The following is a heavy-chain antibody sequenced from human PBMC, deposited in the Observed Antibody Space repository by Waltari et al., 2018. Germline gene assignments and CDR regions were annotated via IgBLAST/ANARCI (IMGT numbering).Heavy chain of an antibody. CDR3: ARGWLYCSGGSCYFDY. V-gene: IGHV3-53*01. Sequence: EVQLVESGGGLIQPGGSLRLSCAASGFTVSSNYMSWVRQAPGKGLEWFSGIYSGGSTYYADSVKGRFTISRDNSKNTLYLQMNSLRAEDTAVYYCARGWLYCSGGSCYFDYWGQGTLVTVSS. J-gene: IGHJ4*02. CDR1: GFTVSSNY. D-gene: IGHD2-15*01. CDR2: IYSGGST.